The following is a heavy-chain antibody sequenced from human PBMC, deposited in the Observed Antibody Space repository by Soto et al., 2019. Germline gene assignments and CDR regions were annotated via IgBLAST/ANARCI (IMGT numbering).Heavy chain of an antibody. V-gene: IGHV3-23*01. CDR2: MSGSRSTT. Sequence: EVRLLESGGGLVKPGGSLRLSCATSGLTFRNYAMSWVRQAPGGGLEWVSAMSGSRSTTYNADSVRGRFTISRDRSKNSLYLQMSSLRAEDTALYYCAKNQERELPRVIDFWGQGTLVTVSS. J-gene: IGHJ4*02. CDR1: GLTFRNYA. D-gene: IGHD1-7*01. CDR3: AKNQERELPRVIDF.